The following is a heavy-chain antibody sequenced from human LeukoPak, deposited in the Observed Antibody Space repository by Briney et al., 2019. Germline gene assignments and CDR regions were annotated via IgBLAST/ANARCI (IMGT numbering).Heavy chain of an antibody. D-gene: IGHD5-18*01. J-gene: IGHJ5*02. CDR1: GGSISSGDYY. V-gene: IGHV4-30-4*08. Sequence: SQTLSLTCTVSGGSISSGDYYWSWIRQPPGKGLEGIGYIYYSGSTYYNPSLKSRVTISADTSKNQFSLKLSSVTAADTAVYYCARGVPPQPTNWFDPWGQGTLVTVSS. CDR2: IYYSGST. CDR3: ARGVPPQPTNWFDP.